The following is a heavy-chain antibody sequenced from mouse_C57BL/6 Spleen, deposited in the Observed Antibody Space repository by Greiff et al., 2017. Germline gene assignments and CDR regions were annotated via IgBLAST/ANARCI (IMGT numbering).Heavy chain of an antibody. J-gene: IGHJ2*01. Sequence: QVQLQQSGAELVRPGASVTLSCKASGYTFTDYELHWVKQTPVHGLEWIGAIDPETGGTAYNQKFKGKAILTADKSSSTAYMELRSLTSEYSAVYYCTRNGGYYVDYWGQGTTLTVSS. CDR3: TRNGGYYVDY. D-gene: IGHD1-1*02. CDR2: IDPETGGT. CDR1: GYTFTDYE. V-gene: IGHV1-15*01.